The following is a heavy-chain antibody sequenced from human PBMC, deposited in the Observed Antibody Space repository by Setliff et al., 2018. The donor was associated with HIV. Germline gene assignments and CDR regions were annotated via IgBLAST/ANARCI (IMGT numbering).Heavy chain of an antibody. CDR3: AREKNGYFDS. J-gene: IGHJ4*02. CDR2: IYTSGST. D-gene: IGHD2-8*01. CDR1: GGSTGSGSYY. V-gene: IGHV4-61*02. Sequence: SETLSLTCTVSGGSTGSGSYYWNWIRQPAGKGLEWIGRIYTSGSTNYNPSLKSRVTISVDTSKNQFSLTVTPVTAADTAVYYCAREKNGYFDSRGQGTVVTVSS.